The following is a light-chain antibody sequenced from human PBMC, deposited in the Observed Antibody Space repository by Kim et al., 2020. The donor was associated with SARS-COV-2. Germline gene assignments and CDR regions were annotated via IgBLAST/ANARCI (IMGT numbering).Light chain of an antibody. J-gene: IGLJ3*02. CDR2: QDS. CDR3: QAWDSSTGV. CDR1: KLGDKY. V-gene: IGLV3-1*01. Sequence: SPGQTASITCSGDKLGDKYACWYQQKPRQSPVLVIYQDSKRPSGIPERFSGSNSGNTATLTISGTQAMDEADYYCQAWDSSTGVFGGGTQLTVL.